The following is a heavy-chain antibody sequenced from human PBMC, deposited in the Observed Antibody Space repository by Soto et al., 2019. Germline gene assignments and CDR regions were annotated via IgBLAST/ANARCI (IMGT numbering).Heavy chain of an antibody. CDR3: ARDRLRFLEWLAPNPYYYYGMDA. D-gene: IGHD3-3*01. J-gene: IGHJ6*02. V-gene: IGHV1-2*04. CDR1: GYTFTGYY. CDR2: INPNSGGT. Sequence: ASVKVSCKXSGYTFTGYYMHWVRQAPGQGLEWMGWINPNSGGTNYAQKFQGWVTMTRDASISTAYMELSRLRSDDTAVYYCARDRLRFLEWLAPNPYYYYGMDAWGQGTTVTVSS.